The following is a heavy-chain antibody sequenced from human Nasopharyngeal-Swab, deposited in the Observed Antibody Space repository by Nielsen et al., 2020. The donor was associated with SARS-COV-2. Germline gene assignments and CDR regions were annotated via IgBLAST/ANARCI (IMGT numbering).Heavy chain of an antibody. V-gene: IGHV3-21*01. J-gene: IGHJ5*02. CDR3: ARDGLAAADPAYNWFDP. CDR2: ISSSSSYI. Sequence: WIRQPPGKGLEWVSSISSSSSYIYYADSVKGRFTISRDNAKNSLYLQMNSLRAEDTAVYYCARDGLAAADPAYNWFDPWGQGTLVTVLL. D-gene: IGHD6-13*01.